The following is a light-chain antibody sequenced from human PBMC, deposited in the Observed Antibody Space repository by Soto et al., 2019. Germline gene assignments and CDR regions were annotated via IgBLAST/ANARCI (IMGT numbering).Light chain of an antibody. V-gene: IGLV2-14*01. Sequence: TQPAPLSGSPGQSITISLPGTRSEGWGYKYVSWYQQHPGKAPKLMIYDVSNRPSGVSNRFSGSKSGNTASLTISGLQAEDEADYYCSSYTSSSTLEVFGTGTKVTVL. CDR1: RSEGWGYKY. CDR3: SSYTSSSTLEV. CDR2: DVS. J-gene: IGLJ1*01.